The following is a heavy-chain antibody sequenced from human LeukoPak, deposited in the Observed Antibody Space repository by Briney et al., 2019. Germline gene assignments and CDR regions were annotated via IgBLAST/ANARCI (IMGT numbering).Heavy chain of an antibody. CDR3: AKDSSAGGSYLGSY. D-gene: IGHD1-26*01. CDR2: ISYDGSNK. J-gene: IGHJ4*02. CDR1: GFTFSSYG. V-gene: IGHV3-30*18. Sequence: GGSLRLSCAASGFTFSSYGMHWVRQAPGKGLEWVAVISYDGSNKYYADSVKGRFTISRDNSKNTLYLQMNSLRAEDTAVYYCAKDSSAGGSYLGSYWGQGTLVTVSS.